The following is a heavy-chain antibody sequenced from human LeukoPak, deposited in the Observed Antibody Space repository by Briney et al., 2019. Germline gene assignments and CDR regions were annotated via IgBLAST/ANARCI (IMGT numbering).Heavy chain of an antibody. CDR3: ARDLRVTKASGY. J-gene: IGHJ4*02. CDR2: ISAYNGNT. Sequence: ASVKVSCKASGYTFTSYGISLGRQAPGQGRGWMGWISAYNGNTNYAQKLQGRVTMTTDTSTSTEYMELRSLRSDDTAVYYCARDLRVTKASGYWGQGTLVTVSS. CDR1: GYTFTSYG. V-gene: IGHV1-18*01. D-gene: IGHD3-10*01.